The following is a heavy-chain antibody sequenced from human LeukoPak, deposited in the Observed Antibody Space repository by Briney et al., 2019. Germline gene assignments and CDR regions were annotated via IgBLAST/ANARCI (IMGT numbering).Heavy chain of an antibody. CDR3: ARHYSGYDTSAFDI. CDR1: GGSISSSSYY. V-gene: IGHV4-39*01. Sequence: SETLSLTCTVSGGSISSSSYYWGWIRQPPGKGLEWIGSIYYSGSTYYNPSLKSRVTISVDTSKNQFSLKLSSVTAADTAVYYCARHYSGYDTSAFDIWGQGTMVTVSS. J-gene: IGHJ3*02. CDR2: IYYSGST. D-gene: IGHD5-12*01.